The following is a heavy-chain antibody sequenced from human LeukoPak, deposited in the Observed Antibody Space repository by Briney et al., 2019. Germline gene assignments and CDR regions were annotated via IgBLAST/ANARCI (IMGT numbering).Heavy chain of an antibody. V-gene: IGHV3-23*01. J-gene: IGHJ4*02. Sequence: PGGSLRLSCAASVLTFSSYAMSWVRQAPGKGLEWVSAISGSGGSTYYADSVKGRFTISRDNSKNTLYLQMNSLGAEDTAVYYCAKDTSSYGYAPFDYWGQGTLVTVSS. CDR1: VLTFSSYA. CDR2: ISGSGGST. CDR3: AKDTSSYGYAPFDY. D-gene: IGHD5-18*01.